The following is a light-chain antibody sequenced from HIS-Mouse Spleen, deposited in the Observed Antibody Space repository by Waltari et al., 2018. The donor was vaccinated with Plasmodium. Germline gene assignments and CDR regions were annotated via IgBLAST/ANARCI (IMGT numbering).Light chain of an antibody. J-gene: IGKJ3*01. CDR3: QQYNNWSFT. CDR1: QSVSSQ. CDR2: GAS. Sequence: EIVMTQSPATLSVSPGERATLPFRASQSVSSQLAWYQQKPGQAPRLLIYGASTRATGIPARYSGSGSGTESTLTISSLQSEDFAVYYCQQYNNWSFTFGPGTKVDIK. V-gene: IGKV3-15*01.